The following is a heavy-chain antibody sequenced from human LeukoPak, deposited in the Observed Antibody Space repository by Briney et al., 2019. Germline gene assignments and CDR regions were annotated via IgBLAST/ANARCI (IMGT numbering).Heavy chain of an antibody. Sequence: GGSLRLSCAASGFTFSSYAMSWVRQAPGKGLERVSGISGSGGSTSYADSVKGRFTISRDNSKNTVYLQMNSLRGEDAAVYYCAKVPLYCGGDCYEPFDCWGQGTLVTVSS. CDR3: AKVPLYCGGDCYEPFDC. D-gene: IGHD2-21*02. J-gene: IGHJ4*02. CDR2: ISGSGGST. V-gene: IGHV3-23*01. CDR1: GFTFSSYA.